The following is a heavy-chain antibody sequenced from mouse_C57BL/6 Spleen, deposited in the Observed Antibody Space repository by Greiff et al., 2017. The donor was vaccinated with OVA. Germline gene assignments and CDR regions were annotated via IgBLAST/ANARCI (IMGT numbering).Heavy chain of an antibody. CDR3: AIITTVVDFDY. CDR2: IGTGSGST. J-gene: IGHJ2*01. V-gene: IGHV1-77*01. Sequence: VQLQQSGAELVKPGASVKISCKASGYTFTDYYINWVKQRPGQGLEWIGKIGTGSGSTYYTEKIKGKATLTADNSSSTAYMQLSSLTSEDSAVYFCAIITTVVDFDYWGQGTTLTVSS. D-gene: IGHD1-1*01. CDR1: GYTFTDYY.